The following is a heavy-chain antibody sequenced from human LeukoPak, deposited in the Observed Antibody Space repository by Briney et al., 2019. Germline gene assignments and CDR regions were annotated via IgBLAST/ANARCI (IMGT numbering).Heavy chain of an antibody. D-gene: IGHD3-22*01. CDR1: GGTFSSYA. CDR2: IIPIFGTA. CDR3: ARGLKESSGYRYYFDY. V-gene: IGHV1-69*01. J-gene: IGHJ4*02. Sequence: SVKVSCKASGGTFSSYAISWVRQAPGQGLEWMGGIIPIFGTANYAQKFQGRVTITADESTSTAYMELSSLRSEDTAVYYCARGLKESSGYRYYFDYWGQGTLVTVSS.